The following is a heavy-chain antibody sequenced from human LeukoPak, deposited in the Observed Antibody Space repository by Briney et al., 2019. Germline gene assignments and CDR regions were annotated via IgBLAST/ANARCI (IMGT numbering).Heavy chain of an antibody. CDR2: IKQDGSEK. Sequence: GGSLRLSCAASGFTFSSYWMSWVRQAPGKGLEWVANIKQDGSEKYYVDSVKGRFTISRDNAKNSLYLQMNSLRAEDTAVYYCARDSSYYDFWSGHLHDYWGQGTLVTVSS. V-gene: IGHV3-7*01. J-gene: IGHJ4*02. CDR1: GFTFSSYW. CDR3: ARDSSYYDFWSGHLHDY. D-gene: IGHD3-3*01.